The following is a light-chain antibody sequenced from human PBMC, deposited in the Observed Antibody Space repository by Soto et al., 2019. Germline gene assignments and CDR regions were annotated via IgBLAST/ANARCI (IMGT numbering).Light chain of an antibody. CDR3: QQYGSSGT. CDR2: GAS. V-gene: IGKV3-15*01. Sequence: ETVMTQSPATLSVSPGEGATLSCRASQSVSSNLVWYQHRPGQAPRLLIYGASTRATDIPARFSGSGSGTDFTLTISRLEPEDFAVYYCQQYGSSGTFGQGTKVDI. J-gene: IGKJ1*01. CDR1: QSVSSN.